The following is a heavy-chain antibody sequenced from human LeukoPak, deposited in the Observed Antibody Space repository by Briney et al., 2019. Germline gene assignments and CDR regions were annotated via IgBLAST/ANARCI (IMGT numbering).Heavy chain of an antibody. CDR1: GGSISSHY. V-gene: IGHV4-59*11. D-gene: IGHD4-11*01. CDR3: ARDRRDDYSNSIWFDP. CDR2: IYYSGST. J-gene: IGHJ5*02. Sequence: SETLSLTCTVSGGSISSHYWRWIRQPPGKGLEWFGYIYYSGSTNYNPSLKSRVTISVDTSKNQFSLKLSSVTAADTAVYYCARDRRDDYSNSIWFDPWGQGTLVTVSS.